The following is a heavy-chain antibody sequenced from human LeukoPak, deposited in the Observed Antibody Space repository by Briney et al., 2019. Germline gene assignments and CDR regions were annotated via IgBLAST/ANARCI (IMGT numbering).Heavy chain of an antibody. J-gene: IGHJ4*02. D-gene: IGHD6-19*01. CDR2: IYYSGST. V-gene: IGHV4-59*01. CDR1: GGSISSYY. CDR3: ARGRQWLERDY. Sequence: PSETLSLTCTVPGGSISSYYWSWIRQPPGKGLEWVGYIYYSGSTNYNPSLMSRVTISVGTSKNQFSLKLSSVTAADTAVYYCARGRQWLERDYWGQGTLVTVSS.